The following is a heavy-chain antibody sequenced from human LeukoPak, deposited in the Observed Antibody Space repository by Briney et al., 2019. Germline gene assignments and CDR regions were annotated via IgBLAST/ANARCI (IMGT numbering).Heavy chain of an antibody. CDR2: ISYTGST. CDR3: ARGGWYCDI. Sequence: PSQTLSLTCTVSGGSISRGGYFWTWIRQHPGKGLEWIGYISYTGSTSYTENTYYNPSLRSRVTISGDTSKNRFSLKLSSVTAADTAVYYCARGGWYCDIWGQGTMVTVSS. CDR1: GGSISRGGYF. V-gene: IGHV4-31*03. J-gene: IGHJ3*02. D-gene: IGHD6-19*01.